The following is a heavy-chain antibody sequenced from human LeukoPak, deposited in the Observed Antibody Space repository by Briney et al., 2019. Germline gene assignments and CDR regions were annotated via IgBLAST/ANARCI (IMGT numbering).Heavy chain of an antibody. Sequence: PSETLSLTCTVSGGSISSSSYYWGWIRQPPGKGLEWIGSIYYSGSTYYNPSLKGRVTISVDTSKNQFSLKLSSVTAADTAVYYCARDHGSWYSDYWGQGTLVTVSS. CDR3: ARDHGSWYSDY. D-gene: IGHD6-13*01. J-gene: IGHJ4*02. CDR1: GGSISSSSYY. CDR2: IYYSGST. V-gene: IGHV4-39*07.